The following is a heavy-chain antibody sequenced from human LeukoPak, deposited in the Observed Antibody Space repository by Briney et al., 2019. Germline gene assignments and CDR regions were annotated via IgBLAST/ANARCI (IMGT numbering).Heavy chain of an antibody. CDR1: GYTFTSYD. J-gene: IGHJ5*02. V-gene: IGHV1-8*01. Sequence: ASVKVSCKASGYTFTSYDINWVRQATGQGLEWMGWTNPNSGNTGYAQKFQGRVTMTRNTSISTAYMELSSLRSEDTAMYYCARAAARMKNWFDPWGQGTLVTVSS. CDR2: TNPNSGNT. D-gene: IGHD6-13*01. CDR3: ARAAARMKNWFDP.